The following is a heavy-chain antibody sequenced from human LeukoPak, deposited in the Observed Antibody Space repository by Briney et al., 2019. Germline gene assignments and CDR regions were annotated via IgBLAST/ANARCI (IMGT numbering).Heavy chain of an antibody. CDR1: GFTVSNNY. D-gene: IGHD3-3*01. Sequence: GGSLRLSCAASGFTVSNNYMNWVRQAPGKGLEWVAVIYNGNRTKYEAPVMGRCIISRDNSKNTLLSQVNRLRAEDTAVCDGSRRTSGNGLDVWGQGTTVTVS. CDR2: IYNGNRT. J-gene: IGHJ6*02. CDR3: SRRTSGNGLDV. V-gene: IGHV3-66*04.